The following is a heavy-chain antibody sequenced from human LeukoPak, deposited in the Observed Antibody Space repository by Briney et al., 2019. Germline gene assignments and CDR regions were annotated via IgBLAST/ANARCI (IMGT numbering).Heavy chain of an antibody. D-gene: IGHD1-26*01. V-gene: IGHV3-74*01. Sequence: PGGSLRLSRAASGFTFSSYWMHWVRQAPGKGLVWVSRINSDGSSTSYADSVKGRFTISRDNAKNTLYLQMNSLRAEDTAVYYCARAVLAGATNIDYWGQGTLVTVSS. J-gene: IGHJ4*02. CDR2: INSDGSST. CDR1: GFTFSSYW. CDR3: ARAVLAGATNIDY.